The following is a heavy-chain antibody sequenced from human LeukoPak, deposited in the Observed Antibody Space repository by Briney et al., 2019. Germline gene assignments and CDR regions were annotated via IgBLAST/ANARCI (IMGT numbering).Heavy chain of an antibody. CDR2: INPNSGGT. Sequence: ASVKVSCKASGYTFSGYYMHWVRQAPGQGLEWMGWINPNSGGTKYVQKFQGRVTMTSDTSISTAYMELSRLRSDDTAVYYCASGSLASYFDHWGQGTLVTVSS. V-gene: IGHV1-2*02. D-gene: IGHD3-16*01. CDR1: GYTFSGYY. J-gene: IGHJ4*02. CDR3: ASGSLASYFDH.